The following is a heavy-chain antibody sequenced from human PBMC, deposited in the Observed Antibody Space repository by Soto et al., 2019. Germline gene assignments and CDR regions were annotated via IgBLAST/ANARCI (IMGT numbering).Heavy chain of an antibody. Sequence: GGSLRLSCAASGFTFSSYEMNWVRQAPGKGLEWVSYISSSGSTIYYADSVKGRFTISRDNAKNSLYLQMNSLRAEDTAVYYCARDLEMWGSYGMDVWGQGTTVTVSS. D-gene: IGHD3-16*01. V-gene: IGHV3-48*03. J-gene: IGHJ6*02. CDR1: GFTFSSYE. CDR3: ARDLEMWGSYGMDV. CDR2: ISSSGSTI.